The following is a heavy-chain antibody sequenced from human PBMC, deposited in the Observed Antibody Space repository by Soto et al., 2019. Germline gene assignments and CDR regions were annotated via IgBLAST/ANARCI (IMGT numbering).Heavy chain of an antibody. Sequence: GASVKVSCKASGYTFTSYDINWVRQATGQGLEWMGWMNPNSGNTGYARKFQGRVTMTRITSISTAYMELSSLRPEDTAVYYCARGLEGITIFGVVSNWFDPWGQGTLVTVSS. J-gene: IGHJ5*02. V-gene: IGHV1-8*01. CDR1: GYTFTSYD. CDR2: MNPNSGNT. D-gene: IGHD3-3*01. CDR3: ARGLEGITIFGVVSNWFDP.